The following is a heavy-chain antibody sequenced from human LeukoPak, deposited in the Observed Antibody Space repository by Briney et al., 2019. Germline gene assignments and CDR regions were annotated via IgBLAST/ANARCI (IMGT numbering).Heavy chain of an antibody. D-gene: IGHD5-24*01. CDR2: IYPGDSDT. CDR3: ARGVEMATINSGFDY. J-gene: IGHJ4*02. V-gene: IGHV5-51*01. Sequence: GESLKISCKGSGYSFTSYWIGWVRQMPGKGLEWMGIIYPGDSDTRYSPSFQGQVTISADKSISTAYVQWSSLKASDTAMYFCARGVEMATINSGFDYWGQGTLVTVSS. CDR1: GYSFTSYW.